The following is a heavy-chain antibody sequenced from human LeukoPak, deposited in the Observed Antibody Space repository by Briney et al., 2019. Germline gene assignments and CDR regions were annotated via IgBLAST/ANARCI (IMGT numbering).Heavy chain of an antibody. V-gene: IGHV3-48*01. CDR3: TRGVGRRGGTFGY. Sequence: GGSLSLSCAASEFSLGAYAMNWVRQAPGKGLEWVSYISASSSATYYAESVKGRFTISRDNGQNSLYLQMNSLRAEDTAVYYCTRGVGRRGGTFGYWGKGTLVTVSS. CDR2: ISASSSAT. CDR1: EFSLGAYA. D-gene: IGHD3-10*01. J-gene: IGHJ4*02.